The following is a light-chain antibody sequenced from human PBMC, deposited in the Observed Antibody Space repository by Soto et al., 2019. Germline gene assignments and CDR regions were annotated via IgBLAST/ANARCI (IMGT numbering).Light chain of an antibody. V-gene: IGKV3-11*01. J-gene: IGKJ1*01. Sequence: EVMLTQSPATLSSFPGERVTLSCTASQYINTRLAWYQHRPGQAPRLLIYQTSIRAAGIPARFSASGSGTDFTLTISDVQPEDFALYYCHQRQSWPRTFGQGTKVDIK. CDR3: HQRQSWPRT. CDR1: QYINTR. CDR2: QTS.